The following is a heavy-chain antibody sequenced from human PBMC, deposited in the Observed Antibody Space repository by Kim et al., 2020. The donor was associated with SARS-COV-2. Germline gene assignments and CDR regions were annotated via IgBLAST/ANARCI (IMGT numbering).Heavy chain of an antibody. V-gene: IGHV4-39*01. CDR3: ARCRRSGLYYIDF. D-gene: IGHD6-19*01. CDR2: VYSSWST. Sequence: SETLSLTCTVSGDSISTSSDYWGWIRQPPGKGLEWIGSVYSSWSTYYNPSLKSRVTVSVDTSKSQFSLRLTSVTATDTAVHYCARCRRSGLYYIDFWGQGTQVTVSS. CDR1: GDSISTSSDY. J-gene: IGHJ4*02.